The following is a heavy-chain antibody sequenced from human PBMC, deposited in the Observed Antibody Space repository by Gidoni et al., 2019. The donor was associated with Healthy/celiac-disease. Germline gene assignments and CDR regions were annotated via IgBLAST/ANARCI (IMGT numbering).Heavy chain of an antibody. CDR2: IYYSGST. CDR3: ARCGQTVTTSFFDY. CDR1: GGSISSSSYS. J-gene: IGHJ4*02. Sequence: QLQLQESGPGLVKPSETLSLTSTVSGGSISSSSYSWGWIRQPPGKGLEWIGSIYYSGSTYYNPSLKSRVTISVDTSKNQFSLKLSSVTAADTAVYYCARCGQTVTTSFFDYWGQGTLVTVSS. V-gene: IGHV4-39*01. D-gene: IGHD4-4*01.